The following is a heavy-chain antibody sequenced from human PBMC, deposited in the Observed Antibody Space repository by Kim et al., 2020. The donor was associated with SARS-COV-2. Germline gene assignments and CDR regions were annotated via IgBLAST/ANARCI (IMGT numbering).Heavy chain of an antibody. Sequence: TPKYAQKFQGSVTITADESTRTAYMELTSLRSDDTAVYYCAREELQQLDSWGEGTLVTVAS. CDR2: TP. D-gene: IGHD6-13*01. J-gene: IGHJ4*02. CDR3: AREELQQLDS. V-gene: IGHV1-69*01.